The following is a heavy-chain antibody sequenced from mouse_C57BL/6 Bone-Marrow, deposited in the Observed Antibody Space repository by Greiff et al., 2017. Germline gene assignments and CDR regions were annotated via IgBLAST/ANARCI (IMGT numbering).Heavy chain of an antibody. CDR2: IYPRSGNT. CDR1: GYTFTSYG. Sequence: VKLVESGAELARPGASVKLSCTASGYTFTSYGISWVKQRTGQGLEWIGGIYPRSGNTYYNEKFKGKATLTADKSSSTAYLELRSLTSEDSAVYFCARPPHYGNYPWFAYWGQGTMVTVSA. CDR3: ARPPHYGNYPWFAY. V-gene: IGHV1-81*01. D-gene: IGHD2-1*01. J-gene: IGHJ3*01.